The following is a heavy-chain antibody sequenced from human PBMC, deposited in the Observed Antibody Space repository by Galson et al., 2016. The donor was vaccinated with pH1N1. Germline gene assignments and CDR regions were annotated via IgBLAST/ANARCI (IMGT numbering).Heavy chain of an antibody. D-gene: IGHD2-8*01. CDR3: VREGIVLGEGWYHGMDT. J-gene: IGHJ6*02. V-gene: IGHV4-4*07. CDR1: GGSISSYY. CDR2: LYIGGST. Sequence: ETLSLTCSVSGGSISSYYWSWIRQPAGRGLEWIGRLYIGGSTKYNPSLKSRVTMSGDTSKNQFSLKLTSVTAADTAVYYCVREGIVLGEGWYHGMDTWGQGTTVTVSS.